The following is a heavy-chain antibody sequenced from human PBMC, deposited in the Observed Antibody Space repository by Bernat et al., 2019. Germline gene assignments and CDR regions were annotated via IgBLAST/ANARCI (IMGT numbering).Heavy chain of an antibody. CDR2: ISSSSSYT. CDR1: GFTFSDYY. J-gene: IGHJ4*02. D-gene: IGHD3-3*01. Sequence: QVQLVESGGGLVKPGGSLRLSCAASGFTFSDYYMSWIRQAPGTGREWVSYISSSSSYTNYADSVKGRFTISRDNAKNSLYLQMNSLRAEDTAVYYCARAARGRFLEWLFLDWGQGTLVTVSS. CDR3: ARAARGRFLEWLFLD. V-gene: IGHV3-11*05.